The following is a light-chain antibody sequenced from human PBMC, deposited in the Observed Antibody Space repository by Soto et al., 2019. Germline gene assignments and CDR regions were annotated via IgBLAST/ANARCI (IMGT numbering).Light chain of an antibody. CDR2: GAS. CDR3: QQYNNWPFT. J-gene: IGKJ3*01. CDR1: QSVSSN. Sequence: EIVMTQSPATLSVSPGERATLSCRASQSVSSNLAWYQQKPGQAPRLLIYGASTRATGIPARFSGSGSGTASTLTISSLQSEDFAVYYCQQYNNWPFTFGPATKVDIK. V-gene: IGKV3-15*01.